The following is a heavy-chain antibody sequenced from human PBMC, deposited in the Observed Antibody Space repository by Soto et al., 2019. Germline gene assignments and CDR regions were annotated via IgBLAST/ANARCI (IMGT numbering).Heavy chain of an antibody. CDR3: ARRAGYYENYFDY. CDR2: IYYSGST. V-gene: IGHV4-59*01. CDR1: GGSIISYY. J-gene: IGHJ4*02. Sequence: SETLSLTCTVSGGSIISYYWSWSRQPPGKGLEWIGYIYYSGSTNYNPSLKSRVTISVDTSKNQFSLKLSSATAADTAVYYCARRAGYYENYFDYWGQGTLVTVSS. D-gene: IGHD3-9*01.